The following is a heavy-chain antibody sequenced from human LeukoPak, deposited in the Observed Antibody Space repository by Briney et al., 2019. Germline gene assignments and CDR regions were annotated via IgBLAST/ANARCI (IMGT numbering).Heavy chain of an antibody. Sequence: PSETLSLTCTVSGGSISSGDYYWSWIRQPAGKGLEWIVRIYTSGSTTYNPSLKSRVTISGDTSKNQLSLKLSSVTAADTAVYYCARGIDGGYYYYYYYMDVWGKGTTVTVSS. J-gene: IGHJ6*03. V-gene: IGHV4-61*02. D-gene: IGHD5-24*01. CDR3: ARGIDGGYYYYYYYMDV. CDR1: GGSISSGDYY. CDR2: IYTSGST.